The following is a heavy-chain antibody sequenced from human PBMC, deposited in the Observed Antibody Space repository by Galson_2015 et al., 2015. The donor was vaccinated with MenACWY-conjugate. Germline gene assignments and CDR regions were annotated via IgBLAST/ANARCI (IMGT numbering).Heavy chain of an antibody. CDR1: GFAFSGYA. CDR2: INVSGGST. V-gene: IGHV3-23*01. D-gene: IGHD3-10*01. Sequence: SLRLSCAGSGFAFSGYAMTWVRQAPGKGLKWVSTINVSGGSTPHADFVRGRVTISRDNSRNTVYLQMNSLRVDDTAVYYCARHMGPSANSYWYGVDYWGRGTLVTVSS. CDR3: ARHMGPSANSYWYGVDY. J-gene: IGHJ4*02.